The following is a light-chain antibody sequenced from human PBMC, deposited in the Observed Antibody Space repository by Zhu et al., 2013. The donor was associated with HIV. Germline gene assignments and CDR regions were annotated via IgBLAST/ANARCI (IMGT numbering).Light chain of an antibody. V-gene: IGKV3-20*01. CDR1: QVLTNNR. J-gene: IGKJ3*01. CDR2: GTS. CDR3: LQYGSSPRFT. Sequence: EIVLTQSPGTLSLSPGERATLSCRASQVLTNNRITWYQQRRGQTPRILIFGTSTRATGIPDRFSGSGSGTDFTLTISRLEPEDFAVYYCLQYGSSPRFTFGPGTKVDIK.